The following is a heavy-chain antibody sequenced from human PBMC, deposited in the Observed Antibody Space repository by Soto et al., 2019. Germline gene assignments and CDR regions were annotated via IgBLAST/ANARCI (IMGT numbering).Heavy chain of an antibody. D-gene: IGHD1-26*01. CDR3: ARDSGIYVNYFDY. CDR1: GGTFSSYA. Sequence: QVQLVQSGAEVKKPGSSVKVSCKASGGTFSSYAISWVRQAPGQGLEWMGGIIPIFGTANYAEKLQGRVTITADESTSTASMELSSLRSEDTALYYCARDSGIYVNYFDYWGQGTLVSDSS. V-gene: IGHV1-69*01. J-gene: IGHJ4*02. CDR2: IIPIFGTA.